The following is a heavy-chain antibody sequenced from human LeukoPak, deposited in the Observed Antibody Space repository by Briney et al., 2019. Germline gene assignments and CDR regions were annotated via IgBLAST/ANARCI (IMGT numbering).Heavy chain of an antibody. D-gene: IGHD3-3*01. CDR2: IYYSGST. CDR3: ARARHGDYDFWSGYYTVYGMDV. V-gene: IGHV4-59*01. CDR1: GGSISSYY. J-gene: IGHJ6*02. Sequence: SETLPLTCTVSGGSISSYYWSWIRQPPGKGLEWIGYIYYSGSTNYNPSLKSRVTISVDTSKNQFSLKLSSVTAGDTAVYYCARARHGDYDFWSGYYTVYGMDVWGQGTTVTVSS.